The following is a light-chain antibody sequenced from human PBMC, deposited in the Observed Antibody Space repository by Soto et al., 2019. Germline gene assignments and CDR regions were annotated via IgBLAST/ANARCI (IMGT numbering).Light chain of an antibody. J-gene: IGKJ5*01. CDR1: QSLVYSDGNTY. V-gene: IGKV2-30*01. CDR3: MQGTHWPIT. CDR2: KVS. Sequence: DVVMTQSPLSLPVTLGQPASISCRSSQSLVYSDGNTYWNWFQQRPGQSQRRLIYKVSNRDSGVPDRFTGSGSGTDFTLKISRVEAEDVGVYYCMQGTHWPITFGQGTRLEIK.